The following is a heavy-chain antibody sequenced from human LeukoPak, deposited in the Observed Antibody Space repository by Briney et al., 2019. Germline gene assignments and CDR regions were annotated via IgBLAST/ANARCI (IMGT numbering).Heavy chain of an antibody. D-gene: IGHD6-13*01. J-gene: IGHJ4*02. CDR1: GFTFSSYS. CDR3: ARDSIAAAGFDY. CDR2: ISGSGSTI. V-gene: IGHV3-48*04. Sequence: GGSLRLSCASSGFTFSSYSMNWVRQAPGKGLEWVSYISGSGSTIYYADSVKGRFTISRDNAKNSLYLQMNSLRAEDTAVYYCARDSIAAAGFDYWGQGTLVTVSS.